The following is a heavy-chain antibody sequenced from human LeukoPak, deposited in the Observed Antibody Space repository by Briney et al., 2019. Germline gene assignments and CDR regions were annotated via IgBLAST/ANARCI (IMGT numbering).Heavy chain of an antibody. CDR2: ISCYNGDT. CDR3: ARDPSDSAGYHAHFDS. CDR1: GYTFTHHG. Sequence: ASVKVSCKASGYTFTHHGISWVRQAPGQGLEWMGWISCYNGDTMYAQNVQGRATMTTDTSTTTAYIELRSLSSDDTAMYYCARDPSDSAGYHAHFDSWGQGTLVTVSS. V-gene: IGHV1-18*04. D-gene: IGHD5-12*01. J-gene: IGHJ4*02.